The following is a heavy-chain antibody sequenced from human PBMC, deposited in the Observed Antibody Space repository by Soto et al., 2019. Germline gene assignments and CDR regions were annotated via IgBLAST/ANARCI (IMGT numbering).Heavy chain of an antibody. V-gene: IGHV4-34*01. CDR1: GGSFSGYY. CDR2: INHSGST. Sequence: PSETLSLTCAVYGGSFSGYYWSWIRQPPGKGLEWIGEINHSGSTNYNPSLKSRVTISVDTSKNQFSLKLSSVTAADTAVYYCARGANYYGSGSYPKFFVVTWPFDDWGQETLVTVSS. CDR3: ARGANYYGSGSYPKFFVVTWPFDD. J-gene: IGHJ4*02. D-gene: IGHD3-10*01.